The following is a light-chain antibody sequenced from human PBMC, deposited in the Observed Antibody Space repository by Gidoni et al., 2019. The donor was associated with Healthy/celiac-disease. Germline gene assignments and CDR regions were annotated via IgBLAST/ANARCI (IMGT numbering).Light chain of an antibody. V-gene: IGKV3-11*01. CDR2: DAS. J-gene: IGKJ1*01. CDR1: QSVSSY. Sequence: EIVFTQSPATLSLSPGARATLSCRASQSVSSYLAWYQQKPGQAPRLLIYDASNRATGITARFSGSGSGKDFTLTISSLEPEDFAVYYCQQRSNWPRTFGQGTKVEIK. CDR3: QQRSNWPRT.